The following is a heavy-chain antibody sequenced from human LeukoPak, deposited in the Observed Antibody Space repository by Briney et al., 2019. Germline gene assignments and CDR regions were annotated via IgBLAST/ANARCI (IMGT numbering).Heavy chain of an antibody. J-gene: IGHJ5*02. Sequence: SETLSLMCTVSGGSMSSYYWSWIRQSPGKGLEWIGDIYYTGSTNYNPSLKSRVTMSQDMSKNYFSLELTSVTAADTAVYYCARIFTGGLDPWGQGTLVTVSS. V-gene: IGHV4-59*01. CDR1: GGSMSSYY. CDR3: ARIFTGGLDP. D-gene: IGHD3-3*01. CDR2: IYYTGST.